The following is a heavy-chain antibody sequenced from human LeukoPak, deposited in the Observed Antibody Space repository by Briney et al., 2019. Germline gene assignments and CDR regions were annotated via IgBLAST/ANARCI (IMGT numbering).Heavy chain of an antibody. D-gene: IGHD6-13*01. J-gene: IGHJ4*02. V-gene: IGHV3-30*18. CDR1: GFTFSSYG. Sequence: WRSLRLSCAASGFTFSSYGMHWVRQAPGKGLEWVAVISYDGSNKYYADSVKGRFTISRDNSKNTLYLQMNSLRAEDTAVYYCAKDRDSSSWYLDYWGQGTLSPSPQ. CDR3: AKDRDSSSWYLDY. CDR2: ISYDGSNK.